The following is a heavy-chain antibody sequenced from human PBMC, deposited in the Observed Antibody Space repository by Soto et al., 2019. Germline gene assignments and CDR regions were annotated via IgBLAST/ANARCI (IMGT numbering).Heavy chain of an antibody. CDR1: GYTFTSYG. J-gene: IGHJ4*02. CDR3: ARGSDSGSYPWPGYFDY. CDR2: ISAYNGNT. Sequence: ASVKVSCKASGYTFTSYGISWVRQPPGQGLEWMGWISAYNGNTNYAQKLQGRVTMTTDTSTSTAYMELRSLRSDDTAVYYCARGSDSGSYPWPGYFDYWGQGTLVTVSS. D-gene: IGHD1-26*01. V-gene: IGHV1-18*04.